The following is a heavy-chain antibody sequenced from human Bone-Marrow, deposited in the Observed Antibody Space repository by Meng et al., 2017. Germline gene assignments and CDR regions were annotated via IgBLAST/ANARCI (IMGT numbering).Heavy chain of an antibody. CDR2: ISPYNGDT. V-gene: IGHV1-18*01. CDR1: GYSFTSYN. D-gene: IGHD6-19*01. CDR3: SRDRGSGWYAY. J-gene: IGHJ4*02. Sequence: ASVKVSCKASGYSFTSYNINWVRQAPGQGLEWMGWISPYNGDTKYAEKFQGRVTMTTDTSTTTVYMDLSSLRSDETAVYYCSRDRGSGWYAYWGQGTLVTVSS.